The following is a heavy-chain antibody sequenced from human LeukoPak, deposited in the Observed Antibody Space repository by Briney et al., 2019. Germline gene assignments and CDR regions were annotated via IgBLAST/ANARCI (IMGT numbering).Heavy chain of an antibody. J-gene: IGHJ6*02. CDR1: GGSISSYF. CDR3: TRGTNYYGMDV. D-gene: IGHD3-10*01. V-gene: IGHV4-4*07. Sequence: PSETLSLTCSVSGGSISSYFWNWSRQPAGKGLEWIGRIYSSGSTSYNPSLKSRVTMSVDTSKNQFSLNLSSVTAADTAVYYCTRGTNYYGMDVWGQGTTVTVSS. CDR2: IYSSGST.